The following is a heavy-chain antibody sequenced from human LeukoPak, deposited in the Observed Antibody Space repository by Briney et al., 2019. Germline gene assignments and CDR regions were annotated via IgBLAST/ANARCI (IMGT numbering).Heavy chain of an antibody. J-gene: IGHJ4*02. CDR1: GYTFTSYG. CDR3: ARESHDILTGFDY. V-gene: IGHV1-18*01. Sequence: VASVKVSCKASGYTFTSYGISWVRQAPGQGLEWMGWISAYNGNTNYAQKLQGRVTITTDTSTSTAYMELRSLRSDDTAAYYCARESHDILTGFDYWGQGTLVTVSS. CDR2: ISAYNGNT. D-gene: IGHD3-9*01.